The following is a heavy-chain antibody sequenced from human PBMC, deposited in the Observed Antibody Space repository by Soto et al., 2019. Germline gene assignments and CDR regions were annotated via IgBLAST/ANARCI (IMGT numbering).Heavy chain of an antibody. CDR1: GGSFSGYY. J-gene: IGHJ5*02. V-gene: IGHV4-34*01. D-gene: IGHD2-8*02. CDR3: ARGGRTGASGAFDP. Sequence: SETLSLTCAVYGGSFSGYYWSWIRQPPGKGLEWIGEINHSGSTNYSPSLKSRVTMSTDTSKNQFSLNLNSVTAADTAVYYCARGGRTGASGAFDPWGQGALVTVSS. CDR2: INHSGST.